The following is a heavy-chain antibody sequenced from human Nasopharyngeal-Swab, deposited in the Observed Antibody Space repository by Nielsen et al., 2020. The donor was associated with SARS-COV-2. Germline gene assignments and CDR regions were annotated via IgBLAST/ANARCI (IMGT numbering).Heavy chain of an antibody. CDR3: ARNYDFWSGLFDY. CDR1: GGSISSGDYY. CDR2: IYYSGST. J-gene: IGHJ4*02. D-gene: IGHD3-3*01. V-gene: IGHV4-30-4*01. Sequence: SETLSLTCTVSGGSISSGDYYWSWIRQPPGKGLEWIGYIYYSGSTYYNPSLKSRVTISVDTSKNQFSLKLSSVTAADTAVYYCARNYDFWSGLFDYWGQGTLVTVSS.